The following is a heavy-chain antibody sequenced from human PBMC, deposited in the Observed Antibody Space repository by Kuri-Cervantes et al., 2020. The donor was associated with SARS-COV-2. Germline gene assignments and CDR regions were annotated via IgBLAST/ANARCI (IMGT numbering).Heavy chain of an antibody. J-gene: IGHJ4*02. Sequence: GGSLRLSCAASGFTFSSYAMSWVRQALGKGLEWVSAISGSGGSTYYADSVKGRFTISRDNSKNTLYLQMNSLRAEDTAVYYCAKAYYDFWSGYYRGGYYFDYWGQGTLVTVSS. V-gene: IGHV3-23*01. CDR2: ISGSGGST. CDR1: GFTFSSYA. CDR3: AKAYYDFWSGYYRGGYYFDY. D-gene: IGHD3-3*01.